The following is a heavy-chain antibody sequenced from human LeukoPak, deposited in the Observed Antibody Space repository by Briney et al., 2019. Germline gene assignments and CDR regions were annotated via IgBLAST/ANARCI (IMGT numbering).Heavy chain of an antibody. D-gene: IGHD4-23*01. V-gene: IGHV4-34*01. CDR2: XXXXGST. J-gene: IGHJ6*02. CDR1: GGXFSGYX. CDR3: ARVGYGGNSGPAYYYYGMDV. Sequence: PSETLSLTCAVYGGXFSGYXXSWIXQPXXXXXEXXXEXXXXGSTNYNPSLKSRVTISVDTSKNQFSLKLSSVTAADTAVYYCARVGYGGNSGPAYYYYGMDVWGQGTTVTVSS.